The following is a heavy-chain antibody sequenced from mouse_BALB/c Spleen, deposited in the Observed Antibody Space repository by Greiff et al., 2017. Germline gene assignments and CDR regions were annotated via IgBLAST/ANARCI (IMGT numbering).Heavy chain of an antibody. CDR2: IRSKSNNYAT. CDR1: GFTFNTYA. CDR3: VRESWDGWFAY. Sequence: EVQLVESGGGLVQPKGSLKLSCAASGFTFNTYAMHWVCQAPGKGLEWVARIRSKSNNYATYYADSVKDRFTISRDDSQSMLYLQMNNLKTEDTAMYYCVRESWDGWFAYWGQGTLVTVSA. J-gene: IGHJ3*01. V-gene: IGHV10-3*03. D-gene: IGHD4-1*01.